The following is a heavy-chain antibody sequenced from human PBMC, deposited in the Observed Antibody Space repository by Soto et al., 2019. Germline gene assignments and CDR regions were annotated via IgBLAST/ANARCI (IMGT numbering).Heavy chain of an antibody. J-gene: IGHJ4*02. V-gene: IGHV3-30*18. CDR3: AKVVITIFGVAPLDY. Sequence: PGGSLRLSCAASGFTFSSYGMHWVRQAPGKGLEWVAVISYDGSNKYYADSVKGRFTISRDNSKNTLYLQMNSLRAEDTAVYYCAKVVITIFGVAPLDYWGQGTLVTVSS. CDR2: ISYDGSNK. CDR1: GFTFSSYG. D-gene: IGHD3-3*01.